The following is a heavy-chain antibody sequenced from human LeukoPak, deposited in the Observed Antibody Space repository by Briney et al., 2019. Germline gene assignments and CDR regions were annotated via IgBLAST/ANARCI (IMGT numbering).Heavy chain of an antibody. CDR2: IAHHGCNN. CDR1: GFTFSRYA. J-gene: IGHJ4*02. Sequence: PGGSLRLSCAASGFTFSRYAMHWVRQGPGKGLEWVAYIAHHGCNNYYADSVKGRFSISRDNSKRTLYLQMNSLRADDTAVYYCAKDGSWSCTDWGQGTLVTVSS. CDR3: AKDGSWSCTD. D-gene: IGHD2-8*02. V-gene: IGHV3-30*02.